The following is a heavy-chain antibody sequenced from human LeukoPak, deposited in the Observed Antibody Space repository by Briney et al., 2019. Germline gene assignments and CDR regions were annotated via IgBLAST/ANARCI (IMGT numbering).Heavy chain of an antibody. CDR3: ARGRGGSW. D-gene: IGHD1-26*01. J-gene: IGHJ4*02. CDR1: GFTFSSYE. V-gene: IGHV3-48*03. CDR2: ISSSGSST. Sequence: GGSLRLSCTASGFTFSSYEMNWIRQAPGKGLEWVSDISSSGSSTSYADSVKGRFTISRDNAKNSLYLQMNSLRAEDTAVYYCARGRGGSWWGQGTLVTVSS.